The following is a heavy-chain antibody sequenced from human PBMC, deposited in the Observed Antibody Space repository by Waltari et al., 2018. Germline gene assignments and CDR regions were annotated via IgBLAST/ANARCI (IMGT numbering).Heavy chain of an antibody. V-gene: IGHV4-39*01. J-gene: IGHJ3*01. D-gene: IGHD5-12*01. Sequence: QLQLQESGPGLVKPSETLSLTCRVSGGPITTSRHYWCWIRQPPGQGLVWVATLSYNGATYTSPSLTSRVTMSRDTSKNQLSRTLGAVTAADAAVYYCATYIGASFGTAAFDVWGQGKMVIVSS. CDR1: GGPITTSRHY. CDR3: ATYIGASFGTAAFDV. CDR2: LSYNGAT.